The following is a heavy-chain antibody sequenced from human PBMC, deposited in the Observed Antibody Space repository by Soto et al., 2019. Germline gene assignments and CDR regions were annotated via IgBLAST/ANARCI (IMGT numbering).Heavy chain of an antibody. CDR3: ARGWYCRCTSCPSADDYGIEV. CDR1: GGTFSSYS. D-gene: IGHD2-2*01. Sequence: VSCKTSGGTFSSYSISWVRQAPGQGLEWMGGIIPIFGTANYAQKFQGRVTITADKSTSTAYMELSSLRSEDTAVYNCARGWYCRCTSCPSADDYGIEVGG. CDR2: IIPIFGTA. J-gene: IGHJ6*04. V-gene: IGHV1-69*06.